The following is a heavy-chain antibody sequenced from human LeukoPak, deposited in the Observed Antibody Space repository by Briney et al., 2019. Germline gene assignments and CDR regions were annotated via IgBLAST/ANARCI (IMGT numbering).Heavy chain of an antibody. Sequence: SETLSLTCTVSGGSISSSSYCWGWIRQPPGKGLEWIGSIYYIGSTYYNPSLKSRVTISVDTSKNQFSLKLSSVTAADTAVYYCARHNQYCSGTTCFALWNFDYWGQGTLVTVSS. J-gene: IGHJ4*02. CDR2: IYYIGST. V-gene: IGHV4-39*01. D-gene: IGHD2-2*01. CDR3: ARHNQYCSGTTCFALWNFDY. CDR1: GGSISSSSYC.